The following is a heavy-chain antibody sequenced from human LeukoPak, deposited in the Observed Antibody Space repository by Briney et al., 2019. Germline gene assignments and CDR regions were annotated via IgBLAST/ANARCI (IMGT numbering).Heavy chain of an antibody. CDR1: GFTFSASA. CDR3: ARRLVGFGALVLDP. D-gene: IGHD3-10*01. CDR2: IRSRANNYAT. V-gene: IGHV3-73*01. J-gene: IGHJ5*02. Sequence: GGSLNLSCTTSGFTFSASAIHWVRQASGKGLEWLGHIRSRANNYATAYAASVKGRFTVSRDDLKNTAYLQMNRLKIDDTAVYYCARRLVGFGALVLDPSGQGTLVTVSS.